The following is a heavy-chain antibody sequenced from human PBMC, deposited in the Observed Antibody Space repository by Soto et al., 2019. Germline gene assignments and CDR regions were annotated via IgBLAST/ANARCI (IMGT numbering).Heavy chain of an antibody. CDR2: IRSKANNYAT. CDR3: TRGYGDYVRDY. D-gene: IGHD4-17*01. Sequence: EVQLVESGGGLVQPGESLKLSCAVSGFTFSGSAMHWVRQASGKGLEWVGRIRSKANNYATAYAASVKGRFTIYRDDSKNTAYLQMNSRKSEDLAVYYCTRGYGDYVRDYWGQGTLVTVSS. CDR1: GFTFSGSA. J-gene: IGHJ4*02. V-gene: IGHV3-73*01.